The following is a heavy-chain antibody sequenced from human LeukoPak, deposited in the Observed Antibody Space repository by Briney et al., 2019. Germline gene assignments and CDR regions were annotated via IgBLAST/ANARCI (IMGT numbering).Heavy chain of an antibody. V-gene: IGHV3-7*03. D-gene: IGHD3-3*01. CDR2: IKEDGSVK. CDR1: GFTFSSHG. Sequence: GGSLRLSCTASGFTFSSHGMTWVRQPPGKGLEWVANIKEDGSVKYYVDSVKGRFTISRDNTKNALYLQMNSLRADDTAVYFCAREGGYDFWSGPGMDVWGQGTTVTVSS. J-gene: IGHJ6*02. CDR3: AREGGYDFWSGPGMDV.